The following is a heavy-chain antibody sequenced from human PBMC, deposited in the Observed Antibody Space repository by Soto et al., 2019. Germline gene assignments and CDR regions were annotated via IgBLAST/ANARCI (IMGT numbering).Heavy chain of an antibody. CDR2: IIPIFGTA. CDR1: GGTFSSYA. Sequence: GASVKVSCKASGGTFSSYAISWVRQAPGQGLEWMGGIIPIFGTANYAQKFQGRVTITADKSTSTAYMELSSLRSEDTAVYYCARDSSSGGRLLWFGELSLDYYYYGMDVWGQGTTVTVSS. J-gene: IGHJ6*02. V-gene: IGHV1-69*06. D-gene: IGHD3-10*01. CDR3: ARDSSSGGRLLWFGELSLDYYYYGMDV.